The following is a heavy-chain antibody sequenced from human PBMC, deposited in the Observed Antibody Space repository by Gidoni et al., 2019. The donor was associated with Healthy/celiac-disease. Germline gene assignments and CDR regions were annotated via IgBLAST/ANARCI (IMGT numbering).Heavy chain of an antibody. Sequence: QVQLVESGGGVVQPGRSLRRSCAACGLHFSSYAMHWVRQAPGKGLEWVAVISYDGSNKYYADSVKGRFTISRDNSKNTLYLQMNSLRAEDTAVYYCAREIAAVPVGYFDYWGQGTLVTVSS. CDR3: AREIAAVPVGYFDY. D-gene: IGHD6-13*01. V-gene: IGHV3-30-3*01. J-gene: IGHJ4*02. CDR1: GLHFSSYA. CDR2: ISYDGSNK.